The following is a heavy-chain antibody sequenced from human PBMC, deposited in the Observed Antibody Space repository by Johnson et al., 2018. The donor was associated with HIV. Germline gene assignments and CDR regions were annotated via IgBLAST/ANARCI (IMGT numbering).Heavy chain of an antibody. CDR1: GFTFSSYA. D-gene: IGHD6-13*01. V-gene: IGHV3-23*04. Sequence: VQLVESGGGLVQPGGSLRLSCAASGFTFSSYAMSWVRQAPGKGLEWVSGISGSGDSTYYADSVKGRFTISRDNSKNTLYLQMNSLRAEDTDVYYCARDRGSSWQHDAFDSWGKGTMVTVSS. CDR3: ARDRGSSWQHDAFDS. CDR2: ISGSGDST. J-gene: IGHJ3*02.